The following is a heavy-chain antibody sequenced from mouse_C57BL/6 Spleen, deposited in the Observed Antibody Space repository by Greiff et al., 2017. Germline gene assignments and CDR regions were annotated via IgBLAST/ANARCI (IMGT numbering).Heavy chain of an antibody. CDR3: ARPNYYGSSLDY. J-gene: IGHJ2*01. CDR2: FYPGSGSI. D-gene: IGHD1-1*01. Sequence: QVQLQQSGAELVKPGASVKLSCKASGYTFTEYTIHWVKQRSGQGLEWIGWFYPGSGSIKYNEKFKDKATLTADKSSSTVYMELSRLTYEDSAVYFLARPNYYGSSLDYWGQGTTLTVSS. CDR1: GYTFTEYT. V-gene: IGHV1-62-2*01.